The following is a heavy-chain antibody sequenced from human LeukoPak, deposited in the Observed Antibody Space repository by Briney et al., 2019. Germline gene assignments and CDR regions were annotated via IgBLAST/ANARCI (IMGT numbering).Heavy chain of an antibody. D-gene: IGHD3-22*01. CDR3: AARYYDSSGYYYFQH. CDR1: VYTFTSYD. CDR2: MNPNSGNT. J-gene: IGHJ1*01. Sequence: GASVKVSCKASVYTFTSYDINWVRQATGQGLEWMGWMNPNSGNTGYAQKFQGRVTITRNTSISTAYMELSSLRSEDTAVYYCAARYYDSSGYYYFQHWGQGTLVTVSS. V-gene: IGHV1-8*03.